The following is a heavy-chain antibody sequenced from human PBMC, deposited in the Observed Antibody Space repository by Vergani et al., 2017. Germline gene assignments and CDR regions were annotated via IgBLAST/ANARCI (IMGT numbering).Heavy chain of an antibody. CDR3: ARPEDGSGSYSYYYYYYGMDV. V-gene: IGHV1-69*12. CDR1: GGTFSSYA. J-gene: IGHJ6*02. CDR2: IIPIFGTA. D-gene: IGHD3-10*01. Sequence: QVQLEQSGAEVKKPGSSVTVSCKASGGTFSSYAISWVRQAPGQGLEWMGGIIPIFGTANYAQKFQGRVTITADESTSTAYMELSSLRSEDTAVYYCARPEDGSGSYSYYYYYYGMDVWGQGTTVTVSS.